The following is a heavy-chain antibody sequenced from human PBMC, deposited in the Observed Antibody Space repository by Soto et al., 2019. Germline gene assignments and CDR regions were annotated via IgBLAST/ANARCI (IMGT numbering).Heavy chain of an antibody. V-gene: IGHV4-4*02. CDR1: GGSISSSNW. J-gene: IGHJ4*02. CDR2: IYHSGST. CDR3: ARYPRLDC. Sequence: SEALSLTCAVSGGSISSSNWWSWVRQPPGKGLEWIGEIYHSGSTNYNPSLRSRVTISIDTSKNQFSLQLSSVTVADTAVYFCARYPRLDCWGQGTLVTVSS.